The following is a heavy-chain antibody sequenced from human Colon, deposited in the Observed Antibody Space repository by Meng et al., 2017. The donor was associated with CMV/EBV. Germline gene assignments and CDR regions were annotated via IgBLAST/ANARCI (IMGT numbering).Heavy chain of an antibody. V-gene: IGHV3-73*01. CDR3: TRQVDATHDF. CDR2: VRAKTDNYAT. J-gene: IGHJ4*02. D-gene: IGHD1-26*01. Sequence: GESLKISCVASGFTFSGSHIHWVRQASGKGPEWVAHVRAKTDNYATAYAASVEGRFTISRDDSKNTAFLQMNRLEIDDTAPYYCTRQVDATHDFWGQGTLVTVSS. CDR1: GFTFSGSH.